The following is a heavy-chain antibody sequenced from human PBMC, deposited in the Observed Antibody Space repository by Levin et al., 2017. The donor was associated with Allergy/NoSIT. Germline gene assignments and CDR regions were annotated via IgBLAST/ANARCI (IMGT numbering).Heavy chain of an antibody. D-gene: IGHD6-19*01. J-gene: IGHJ4*02. V-gene: IGHV3-53*01. CDR2: IHSDGTT. Sequence: PGGSLRLSCAASGLTVSSYYMSWVRQSPEKGLEWVSVIHSDGTTFYAESVKGRFTISRDNSKNTLYLQMNSLRVEDPAVYYCARDRYSGWFYFDPWGQGTLVTVSS. CDR1: GLTVSSYY. CDR3: ARDRYSGWFYFDP.